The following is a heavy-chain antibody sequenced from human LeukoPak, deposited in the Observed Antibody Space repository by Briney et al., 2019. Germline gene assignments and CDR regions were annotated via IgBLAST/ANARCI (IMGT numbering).Heavy chain of an antibody. J-gene: IGHJ6*03. CDR2: IYHSGST. V-gene: IGHV4-4*02. D-gene: IGHD5-18*01. CDR1: GGSISSSYW. CDR3: ARERGRSYGSVPYYYYYMDV. Sequence: PSGTLSLTCAVSGGSISSSYWWSWVRQPPGKGLEWIGEIYHSGSTNYNPSLKSRVTISVDKSKNQFSLKLSSVTAADTAVYYCARERGRSYGSVPYYYYYMDVWGKGTTVTVSS.